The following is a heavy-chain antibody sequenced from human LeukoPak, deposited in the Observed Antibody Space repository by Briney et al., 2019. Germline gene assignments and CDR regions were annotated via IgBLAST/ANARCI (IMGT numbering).Heavy chain of an antibody. J-gene: IGHJ4*02. Sequence: SETLSLTCTVSGGSISSYYWSWIRQPPGKGLEWIGYIYYSGSTNYNPSLKSRVTISVDTSKNQFSLKLTSVTAADTAVYYCARGGGSGYSYGWGQGTLVTVSS. D-gene: IGHD5-18*01. V-gene: IGHV4-59*01. CDR2: IYYSGST. CDR3: ARGGGSGYSYG. CDR1: GGSISSYY.